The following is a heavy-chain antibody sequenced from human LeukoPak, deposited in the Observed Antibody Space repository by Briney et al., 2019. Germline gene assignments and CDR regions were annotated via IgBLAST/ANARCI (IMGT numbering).Heavy chain of an antibody. Sequence: GGSLRLSCAASGFTFSSYWMSCLRQARGKGLEWVAHIKQDGSEKYYVDCVKGRFTISRDNAKNSLYLQMNSLRAEDTAVYYCARDLRYSSSWYDYYYYGMDVWGQGATVTVSS. D-gene: IGHD6-13*01. CDR3: ARDLRYSSSWYDYYYYGMDV. CDR1: GFTFSSYW. CDR2: IKQDGSEK. V-gene: IGHV3-7*01. J-gene: IGHJ6*02.